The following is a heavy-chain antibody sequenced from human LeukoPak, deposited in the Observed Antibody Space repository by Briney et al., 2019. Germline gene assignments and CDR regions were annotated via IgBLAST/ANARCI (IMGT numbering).Heavy chain of an antibody. V-gene: IGHV3-74*01. CDR3: ARGSIGPDY. CDR1: GFTFTNRW. J-gene: IGHJ4*02. CDR2: INNDGSDA. Sequence: GGSLRLSCEASGFTFTNRWMHWVRQPPGKGLVWVSRINNDGSDAVYADSVKGRFTISRDNAKNTLYLQMNSLRAEDTAIYYCARGSIGPDYWGQGTLVTVSS.